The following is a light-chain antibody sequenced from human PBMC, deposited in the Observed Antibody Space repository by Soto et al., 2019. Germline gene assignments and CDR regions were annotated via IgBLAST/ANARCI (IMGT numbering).Light chain of an antibody. CDR3: SSYTSGSTWV. J-gene: IGLJ3*02. Sequence: QSALTQPASVSGSPGQSITISCTGTSSDVGGYNYVSWYQQHPGKAPKLMIYEVSNRPSGVSNRFSGSKSGNTASLSISGXXXXXXXXXYCSSYTSGSTWVFGGGTKLTV. V-gene: IGLV2-14*01. CDR2: EVS. CDR1: SSDVGGYNY.